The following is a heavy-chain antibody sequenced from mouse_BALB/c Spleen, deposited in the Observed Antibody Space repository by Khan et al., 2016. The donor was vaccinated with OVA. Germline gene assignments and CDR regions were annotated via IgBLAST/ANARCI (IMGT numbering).Heavy chain of an antibody. Sequence: QVQLKESGAELAKPGASVKMSCTASGYSFTTYWMHWVKQRPGKGLEWIGYINPTSGYTDYNDRFKDKAIFSADKSSSTPYMQMSSLTYEDSAVYYCTRDRIDYWGQGTTLTVSS. CDR2: INPTSGYT. CDR1: GYSFTTYW. J-gene: IGHJ2*01. CDR3: TRDRIDY. V-gene: IGHV1-7*01.